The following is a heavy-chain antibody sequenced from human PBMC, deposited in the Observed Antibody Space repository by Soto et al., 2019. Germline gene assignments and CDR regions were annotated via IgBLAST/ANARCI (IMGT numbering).Heavy chain of an antibody. CDR2: IYYSGST. CDR3: ARHVVLYYFDN. CDR1: GGSISSYY. V-gene: IGHV4-59*08. Sequence: SETLSLTCTVSGGSISSYYWSWIRQPPGKGLEWIGYIYYSGSTNYNPSLKSRVTISVDTSKNQFSLKLSSVTAADTAVYYCARHVVLYYFDNWGQGTLVTVSS. D-gene: IGHD3-10*01. J-gene: IGHJ4*02.